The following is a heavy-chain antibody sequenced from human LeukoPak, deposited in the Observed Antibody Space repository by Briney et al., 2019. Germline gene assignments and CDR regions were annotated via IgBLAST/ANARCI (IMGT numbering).Heavy chain of an antibody. J-gene: IGHJ4*02. V-gene: IGHV4-39*07. CDR3: ARAPIGIVVVIREYFDY. Sequence: SETLSPTCTVSGGSISSSSYYWGWIRQPPGKGLEWIGSIYYSGSTNYNPSLKSRVTMSVDTSKNQFSLKLSSVTAADTAVYYCARAPIGIVVVIREYFDYWGQGTLVTVSS. CDR2: IYYSGST. CDR1: GGSISSSSYY. D-gene: IGHD3-22*01.